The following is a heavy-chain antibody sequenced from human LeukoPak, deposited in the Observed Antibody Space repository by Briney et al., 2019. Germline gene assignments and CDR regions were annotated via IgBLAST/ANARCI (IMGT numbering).Heavy chain of an antibody. J-gene: IGHJ2*01. Sequence: GGSLRLSCGASGFTFSSYGLNWVRQAPGKGLEWVSYISSSGSNMYYADSVRGRFTISRDNAKNSLYLQMSSLRAEDTAVYYCAREGSSGYSGYFDLWGRGTLVTVSS. CDR1: GFTFSSYG. V-gene: IGHV3-48*01. CDR3: AREGSSGYSGYFDL. D-gene: IGHD3-22*01. CDR2: ISSSGSNM.